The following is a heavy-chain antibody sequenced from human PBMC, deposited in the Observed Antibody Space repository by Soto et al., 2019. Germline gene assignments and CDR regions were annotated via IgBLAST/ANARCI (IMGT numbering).Heavy chain of an antibody. J-gene: IGHJ4*02. CDR1: GGSIKSDC. D-gene: IGHD2-21*01. CDR2: VYPRGAT. Sequence: SETLSLTCTVSGGSIKSDCWSWIRQPAVKGLGWIGRVYPRGATDDSPSRNGRATMSVETSKNQFSLKLSSVTAADTAVYYCARDIASYAYGEGYWGQRIQVTVSS. CDR3: ARDIASYAYGEGY. V-gene: IGHV4-4*07.